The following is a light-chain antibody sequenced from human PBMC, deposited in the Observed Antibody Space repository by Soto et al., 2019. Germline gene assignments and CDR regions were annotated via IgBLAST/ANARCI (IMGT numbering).Light chain of an antibody. CDR3: QQYNSLWT. CDR1: QSFLRG. Sequence: EIRMTQSASNLSASVGDGVNIXCRASQSFLRGIDWYQQRKGEAPKHLIYKASILESGVTSRFSGSGYGKEFTITISSLQPDDFATYDCQQYNSLWTFGQGTKVDIK. J-gene: IGKJ1*01. V-gene: IGKV1-5*03. CDR2: KAS.